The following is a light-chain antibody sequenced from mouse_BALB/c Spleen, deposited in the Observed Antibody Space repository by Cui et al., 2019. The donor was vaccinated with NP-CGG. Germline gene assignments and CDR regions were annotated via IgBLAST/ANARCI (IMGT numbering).Light chain of an antibody. V-gene: IGLV1*01. CDR3: ALWYSNHWV. Sequence: QAVVTQESALTTSPGETVTLTCRSSTGAVTTSNYANWVQEKPDHFFTGLIGGTNNRTPGVPARFSGSLIGDKAALTITGAQTEDEATYFCALWYSNHWVFGGGTKLTVL. CDR1: TGAVTTSNY. CDR2: GTN. J-gene: IGLJ1*01.